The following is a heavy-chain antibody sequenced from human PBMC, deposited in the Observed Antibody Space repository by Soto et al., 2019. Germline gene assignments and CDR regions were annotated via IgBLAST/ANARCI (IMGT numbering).Heavy chain of an antibody. CDR2: MNPDSGST. D-gene: IGHD6-19*01. CDR1: GYPFTSYH. Sequence: GASVKVSCKPSGYPFTSYHVNWVRQAPGQGLEWMGWMNPDSGSTDYALKLQGRLTMTRNTSMGTAYLELRSLTSEDTAIYYCARGRFISKGYDSGWYIDHWGQGTPVTVSS. CDR3: ARGRFISKGYDSGWYIDH. V-gene: IGHV1-8*01. J-gene: IGHJ5*02.